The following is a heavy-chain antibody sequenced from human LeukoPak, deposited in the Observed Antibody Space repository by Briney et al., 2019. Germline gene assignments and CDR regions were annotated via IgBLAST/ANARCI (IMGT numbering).Heavy chain of an antibody. J-gene: IGHJ4*01. Sequence: SETLSLTCTVSGYSLSSDFLWGWIRQPPGKGLEWIGAIFLGGSAFYNPSLKSRVTISLDTSKNQFSLTLSSVTAADSAIYYCTSVIRGNLYFDYWGQGTLVSVSS. D-gene: IGHD1-1*01. CDR1: GYSLSSDFL. CDR3: TSVIRGNLYFDY. CDR2: IFLGGSA. V-gene: IGHV4-38-2*02.